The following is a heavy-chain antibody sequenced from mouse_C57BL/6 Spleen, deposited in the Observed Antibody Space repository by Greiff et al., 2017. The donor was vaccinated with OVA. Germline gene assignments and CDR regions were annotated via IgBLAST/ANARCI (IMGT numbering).Heavy chain of an antibody. CDR2: IDPSDSYT. CDR3: ARYDGSSYGYFDV. CDR1: GYTFTSYW. V-gene: IGHV1-69*01. D-gene: IGHD1-1*01. Sequence: VQLQQPGAELVMPGASVKLSCKASGYTFTSYWMHWVKQRPGQGLEWIGEIDPSDSYTNYNQKFKGKSTLTVDKSSSTAYMQLSSLTSEDSAVYDCARYDGSSYGYFDVWGTGTTVTVSS. J-gene: IGHJ1*03.